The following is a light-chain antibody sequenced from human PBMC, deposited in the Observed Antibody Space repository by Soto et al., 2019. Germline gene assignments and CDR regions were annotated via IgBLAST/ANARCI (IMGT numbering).Light chain of an antibody. CDR1: QSVSNS. J-gene: IGKJ5*01. V-gene: IGKV3-15*01. Sequence: EIVLTQSPATLSLSPGERATLSCWASQSVSNSLAWYQQRPGQSPRLLIYDVSTRATGIPARFSGSGSGTEFTLTISSLQSEDFAVYYCQQYNNWPPITFGQGTRLEI. CDR3: QQYNNWPPIT. CDR2: DVS.